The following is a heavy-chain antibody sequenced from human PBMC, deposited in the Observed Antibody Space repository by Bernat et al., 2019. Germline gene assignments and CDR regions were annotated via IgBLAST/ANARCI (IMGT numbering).Heavy chain of an antibody. J-gene: IGHJ4*02. CDR2: ISSSSSYI. CDR1: GFTFSSYS. D-gene: IGHD3-22*01. CDR3: ARDVYDSSGYSAPIDY. Sequence: EVQLVESGGGLVKPGGSLRLSCAASGFTFSSYSMNWVRQAPGKGLEWVSSISSSSSYIYYADSVKGRFTISRDNAKNSLYLQMNSLRAEDTAVYYCARDVYDSSGYSAPIDYWGQGTLVTVSS. V-gene: IGHV3-21*01.